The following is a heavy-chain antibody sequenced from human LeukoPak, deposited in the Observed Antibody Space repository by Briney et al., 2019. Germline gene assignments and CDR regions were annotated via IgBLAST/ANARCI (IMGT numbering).Heavy chain of an antibody. CDR2: IKSETDGGTT. CDR1: GFTFNTAW. V-gene: IGHV3-15*01. D-gene: IGHD3-16*01. Sequence: GGSLRLSCATSGFTFNTAWMAWVRQAPGKGLEWVGRIKSETDGGTTYYAAPVKGRFTISRDASKNTLYLQMNSLKIEDTAVYYCTIDLRLWGQGTLVTVSS. CDR3: TIDLRL. J-gene: IGHJ1*01.